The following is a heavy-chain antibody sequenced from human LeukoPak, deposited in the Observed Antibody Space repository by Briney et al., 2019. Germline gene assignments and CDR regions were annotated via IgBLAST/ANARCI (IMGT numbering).Heavy chain of an antibody. J-gene: IGHJ4*02. CDR3: ARGKGNYGDPASFDS. V-gene: IGHV1-18*01. Sequence: ASVKVSCKASGYTFSNYGISWVRQAPGQGLEWMGWISVYNGNTNYAQKLQGRVTMTTDTSTSTAYMEVRSLRSDDTAVYYCARGKGNYGDPASFDSWGQGTLVTVSS. CDR2: ISVYNGNT. D-gene: IGHD4-17*01. CDR1: GYTFSNYG.